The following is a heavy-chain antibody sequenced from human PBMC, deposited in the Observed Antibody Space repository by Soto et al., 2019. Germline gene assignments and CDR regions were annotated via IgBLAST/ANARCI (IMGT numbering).Heavy chain of an antibody. V-gene: IGHV3-73*01. CDR1: GFTFSGSA. Sequence: GGSLRLSCAASGFTFSGSAMHWVRPASGKGLEWVGRIRSKANSYATAYAASVKGRFTISRDESKNTAYLQMNSLKTEDTAVYYCTSADCTNGVCYYYYGMDVWGQGTTVTVSS. D-gene: IGHD2-8*01. CDR2: IRSKANSYAT. J-gene: IGHJ6*02. CDR3: TSADCTNGVCYYYYGMDV.